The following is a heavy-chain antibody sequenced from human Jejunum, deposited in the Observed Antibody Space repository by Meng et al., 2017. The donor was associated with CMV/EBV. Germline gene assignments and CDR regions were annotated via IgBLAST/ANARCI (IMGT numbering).Heavy chain of an antibody. CDR3: VGGNLVLPASDY. D-gene: IGHD2-2*01. V-gene: IGHV3-7*01. Sequence: YTCSRRREHGVGQESGKGLEWVANIKQDGSYIYDVYSVKSRFTISRDNAKNSLFLQLNSLGAEDAAVYYCVGGNLVLPASDYWGQGTLVTVSS. J-gene: IGHJ4*02. CDR1: YTCSRRR. CDR2: IKQDGSYI.